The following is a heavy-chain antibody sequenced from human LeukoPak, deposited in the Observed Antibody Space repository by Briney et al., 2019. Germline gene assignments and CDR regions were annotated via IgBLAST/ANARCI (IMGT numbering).Heavy chain of an antibody. Sequence: GGSLRLSCSASGFPFSSYAMHWVRQAPGKGLEYVSAISDSGGSTYYVDSVKGRFTISRDNSKNTLYLQISSLRAEDTAVYFCVRGYSFGPYGMDVWGQGTTVTVSS. J-gene: IGHJ6*02. CDR3: VRGYSFGPYGMDV. D-gene: IGHD2-15*01. V-gene: IGHV3-64D*09. CDR1: GFPFSSYA. CDR2: ISDSGGST.